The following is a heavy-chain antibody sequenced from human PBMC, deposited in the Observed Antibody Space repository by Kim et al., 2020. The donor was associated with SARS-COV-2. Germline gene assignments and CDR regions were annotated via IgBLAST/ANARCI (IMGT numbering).Heavy chain of an antibody. CDR3: ARDHHTMPSDDP. CDR2: IIPVFGTV. J-gene: IGHJ5*02. CDR1: GGTFSSYS. Sequence: SVKVSCKASGGTFSSYSVSWVRQAPGQGLEWMGGIIPVFGTVTYARKFQGRVTMTADESTSTAYMELYSLRSEDTAVYYCARDHHTMPSDDPWGQGTLVTVSS. V-gene: IGHV1-69*13. D-gene: IGHD2-2*01.